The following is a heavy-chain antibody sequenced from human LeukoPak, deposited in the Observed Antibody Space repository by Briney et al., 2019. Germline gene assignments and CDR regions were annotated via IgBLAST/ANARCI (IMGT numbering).Heavy chain of an antibody. CDR3: AKSGDSGYDPVGY. Sequence: PGGSLRLSCAASGFTFSTSWMSWVRQVPGKGLEWVANIKKDGSETYYVDSVKGRFTISRDNAKNSLYLQMNSLRAEDTAVYYCAKSGDSGYDPVGYWGQGTLVTVSS. D-gene: IGHD5-12*01. J-gene: IGHJ4*02. V-gene: IGHV3-7*03. CDR2: IKKDGSET. CDR1: GFTFSTSW.